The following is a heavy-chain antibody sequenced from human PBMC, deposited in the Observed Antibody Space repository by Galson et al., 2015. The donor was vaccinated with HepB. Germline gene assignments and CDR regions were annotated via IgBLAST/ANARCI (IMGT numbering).Heavy chain of an antibody. CDR3: TTGAPPEPKAGLGYFDY. J-gene: IGHJ4*02. Sequence: SLRLSCAASGFTFSNAWMSWVRQAPGKGLEWVGRIKSKTDGGTTDYAAPVKGRFTISRDDSKNTLYLQMNSLKTEDTAVYYCTTGAPPEPKAGLGYFDYWGQGTLVTVSS. V-gene: IGHV3-15*01. D-gene: IGHD1-14*01. CDR1: GFTFSNAW. CDR2: IKSKTDGGTT.